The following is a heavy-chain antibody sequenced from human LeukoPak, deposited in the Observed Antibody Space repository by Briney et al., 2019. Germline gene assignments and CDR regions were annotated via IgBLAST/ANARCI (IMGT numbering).Heavy chain of an antibody. CDR2: IIPILGIA. J-gene: IGHJ6*03. V-gene: IGHV1-69*04. Sequence: SVKVSCKASGGTFSSYAISWVRQAPGQGLEWMGRIIPILGIANYAQKFQGRVTITRNTSISTAYMELSSLRSEDTAVYYCARGSGYCSSTSCPYYYYYMDVWGKGTTVTVSS. CDR3: ARGSGYCSSTSCPYYYYYMDV. CDR1: GGTFSSYA. D-gene: IGHD2-2*01.